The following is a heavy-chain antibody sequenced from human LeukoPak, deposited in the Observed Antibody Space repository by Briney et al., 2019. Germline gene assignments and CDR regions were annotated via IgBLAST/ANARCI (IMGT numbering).Heavy chain of an antibody. J-gene: IGHJ5*02. CDR3: ARDCGFSGSYLCWFDP. Sequence: ASVKVSRKPSVYIVTSYGICWVRQAPGNGLEWVGWISAYNGNTNYPKTLQGRVTMTTDTSTSTAHMKLRSLTSDDTAVYYCARDCGFSGSYLCWFDPWGQGTLVTVSS. CDR1: VYIVTSYG. V-gene: IGHV1-18*01. D-gene: IGHD1-26*01. CDR2: ISAYNGNT.